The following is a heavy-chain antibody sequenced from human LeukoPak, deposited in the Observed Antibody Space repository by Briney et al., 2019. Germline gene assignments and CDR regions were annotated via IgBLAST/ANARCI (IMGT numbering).Heavy chain of an antibody. Sequence: PGGSLRLSCAASGFTFDDYAMHWVRQAPGKGLEWVSGISWNSGSIGYADSVKGRFTISSDNAKNSLYLQMNSLRAEDTALYYCAKDIATGNRLYYFDYWGQGTLVTVSS. CDR1: GFTFDDYA. D-gene: IGHD1-14*01. V-gene: IGHV3-9*01. CDR3: AKDIATGNRLYYFDY. CDR2: ISWNSGSI. J-gene: IGHJ4*02.